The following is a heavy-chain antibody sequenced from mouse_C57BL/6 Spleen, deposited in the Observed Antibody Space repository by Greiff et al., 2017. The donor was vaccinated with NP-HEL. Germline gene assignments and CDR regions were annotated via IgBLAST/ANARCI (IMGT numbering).Heavy chain of an antibody. V-gene: IGHV1-39*01. J-gene: IGHJ4*01. Sequence: VQLQQSGPELVKPGASVKISCKASGYSFTDYNMNWVKQSNGKSLEWIGVINPNYGTTSYNQKFKGKATLTVDQSSSTAYMQLSSLTSEDSAVYFCANGNYVEGAMDYWGQGTSVTVSS. CDR2: INPNYGTT. CDR1: GYSFTDYN. CDR3: ANGNYVEGAMDY. D-gene: IGHD2-1*01.